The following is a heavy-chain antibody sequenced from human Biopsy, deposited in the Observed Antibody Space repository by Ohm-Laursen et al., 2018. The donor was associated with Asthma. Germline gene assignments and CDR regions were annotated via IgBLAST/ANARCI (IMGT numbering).Heavy chain of an antibody. CDR2: ISWNSGSI. V-gene: IGHV3-9*01. CDR3: AKGEWELLEANFDY. Sequence: RSLRLSCAASGFTFDDYAMHWVRQAPGKGLEWVSGISWNSGSIDYADSVKGRFTISRDNAKNSLYLQMNSLRAEDTALYYCAKGEWELLEANFDYWGQGTLVTVSS. J-gene: IGHJ4*02. D-gene: IGHD1-26*01. CDR1: GFTFDDYA.